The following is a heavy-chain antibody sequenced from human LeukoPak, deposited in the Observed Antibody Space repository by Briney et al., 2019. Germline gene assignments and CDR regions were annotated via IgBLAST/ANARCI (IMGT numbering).Heavy chain of an antibody. J-gene: IGHJ1*01. D-gene: IGHD2-2*01. CDR3: ARGDGRYCSSTSCYAEYFQH. CDR1: GYTFTSYD. Sequence: GASVKVSCKASGYTFTSYDINWVRQATGQGLEWMGWMNPNSGNTGYAQKFQGRVTMTRNTSISTAYMELSSLRSEDTAVYYCARGDGRYCSSTSCYAEYFQHWGQGTLVTVSS. V-gene: IGHV1-8*01. CDR2: MNPNSGNT.